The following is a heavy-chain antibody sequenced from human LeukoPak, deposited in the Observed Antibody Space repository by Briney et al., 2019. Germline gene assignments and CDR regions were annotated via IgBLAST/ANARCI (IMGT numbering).Heavy chain of an antibody. CDR1: GFTFSNYA. Sequence: GGSLRPSCAASGFTFSNYAMTWVRQAPGKGLEWVSSLNPVYYADSVKGRFTISRDDSKNTLFLQMNSLRAEDTAIYYCAKDSFSHNGIFDALDIWGQGTMVTVSS. V-gene: IGHV3-23*01. D-gene: IGHD2-8*01. CDR3: AKDSFSHNGIFDALDI. J-gene: IGHJ3*02. CDR2: LNPV.